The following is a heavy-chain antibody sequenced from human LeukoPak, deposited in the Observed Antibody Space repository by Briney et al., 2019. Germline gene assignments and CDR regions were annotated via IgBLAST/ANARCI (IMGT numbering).Heavy chain of an antibody. CDR3: ARGVVRDSSGYYRDAFDI. V-gene: IGHV1-69*04. CDR1: GGTYSSYA. Sequence: SVKVSCKASGGTYSSYAINWVRQAPGQGLEWMGRIIPILGIANYAQKFQGRVTITADKSTSTAYMELSSLRSEDTAVYYCARGVVRDSSGYYRDAFDIWGGGTVVSVSS. CDR2: IIPILGIA. D-gene: IGHD3-22*01. J-gene: IGHJ3*02.